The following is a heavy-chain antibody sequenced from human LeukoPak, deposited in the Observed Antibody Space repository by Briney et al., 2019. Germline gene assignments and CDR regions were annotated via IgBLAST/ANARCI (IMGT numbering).Heavy chain of an antibody. V-gene: IGHV3-48*01. Sequence: PGGSLRLSCAASGFTFSSYSMNWVRQAPGKGLEWVSYITGSRNTIYYADSVKGRFTIFRDNAKNSLYLQMNSLRAEDTAVYYCARDRAHYSFDYWAWEPWSPSPQ. CDR1: GFTFSSYS. D-gene: IGHD3-10*01. CDR2: ITGSRNTI. J-gene: IGHJ4*02. CDR3: ARDRAHYSFDY.